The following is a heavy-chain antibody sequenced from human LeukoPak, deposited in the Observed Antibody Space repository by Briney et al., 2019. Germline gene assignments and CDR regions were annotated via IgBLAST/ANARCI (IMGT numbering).Heavy chain of an antibody. CDR3: ARGYCSSTSCYGPWYYYYYGMDV. CDR1: GFTFSSYG. J-gene: IGHJ6*02. V-gene: IGHV3-30*19. Sequence: GRSLRLSCAASGFTFSSYGMHWVRQAPGKGLEWVAVISYDGSNKYYADSVKGRFTISRDNSKNTLYLQMNSLRAEDTAVYYCARGYCSSTSCYGPWYYYYYGMDVWGQGTTVTVSS. CDR2: ISYDGSNK. D-gene: IGHD2-2*01.